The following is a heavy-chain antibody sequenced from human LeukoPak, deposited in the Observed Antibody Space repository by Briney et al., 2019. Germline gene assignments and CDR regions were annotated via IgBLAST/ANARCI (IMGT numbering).Heavy chain of an antibody. Sequence: SETLSLTCTVSGASIRSYYWSWIRQPPGRGLEWIGYIYNGGNTNYNPSLKSRVTMSVDTSKKQISRELSSLTAADTAMYYCARSTMVNTATGWFDPWGQGTLVTVSS. CDR1: GASIRSYY. V-gene: IGHV4-59*12. J-gene: IGHJ5*02. D-gene: IGHD4/OR15-4a*01. CDR2: IYNGGNT. CDR3: ARSTMVNTATGWFDP.